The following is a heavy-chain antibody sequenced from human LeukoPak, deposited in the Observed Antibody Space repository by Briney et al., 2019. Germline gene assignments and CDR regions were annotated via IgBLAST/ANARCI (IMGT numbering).Heavy chain of an antibody. J-gene: IGHJ4*02. Sequence: PGGSLRLSCAASGFTFSSYAMSWVRQAPGKGLEWVSAISGSGGSTYYADSVKGRFTISRDNSKNTLYLQMNSLRAEDTAVYYCAKTSVLRFLEWSEYYFDYWGQGPLVTVSS. V-gene: IGHV3-23*01. D-gene: IGHD3-3*01. CDR2: ISGSGGST. CDR3: AKTSVLRFLEWSEYYFDY. CDR1: GFTFSSYA.